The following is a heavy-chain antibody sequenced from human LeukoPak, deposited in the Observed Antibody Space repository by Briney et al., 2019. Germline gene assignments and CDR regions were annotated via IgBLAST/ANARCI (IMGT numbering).Heavy chain of an antibody. CDR2: IYYSGST. CDR3: ARHLPPRGPTGGAFDI. CDR1: GGSISSYY. Sequence: PSETLSLTCTVSGGSISSYYWGWIRQPPGKGLEWIGSIYYSGSTYYNPSLKSRVTISVDTSKNQFSLKLSSVTAADTAVYYCARHLPPRGPTGGAFDIWGQGTMVTVSS. V-gene: IGHV4-39*01. D-gene: IGHD4-17*01. J-gene: IGHJ3*02.